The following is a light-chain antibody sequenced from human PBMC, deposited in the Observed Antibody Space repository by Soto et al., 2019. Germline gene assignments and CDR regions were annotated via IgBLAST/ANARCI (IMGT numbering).Light chain of an antibody. CDR3: QSSDDTGNYYL. J-gene: IGLJ1*01. CDR1: ELSKQY. CDR2: KDS. Sequence: SYELTHTPSVSLSPGQTARITCSGDELSKQYVYWYQQKPGQAPVLVIYKDSERASGIPERFSASSSGTTVTLTISGVRAEDEADYYCQSSDDTGNYYLFGTGTKVTVL. V-gene: IGLV3-25*02.